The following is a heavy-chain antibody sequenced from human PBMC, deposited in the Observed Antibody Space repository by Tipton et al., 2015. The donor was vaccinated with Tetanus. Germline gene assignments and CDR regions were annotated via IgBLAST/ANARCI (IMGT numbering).Heavy chain of an antibody. J-gene: IGHJ4*02. CDR2: THYSGNT. CDR1: GGSISSYY. D-gene: IGHD5-24*01. V-gene: IGHV4-59*01. CDR3: ARHPQTSNNLDY. Sequence: LRLSCTVSGGSISSYYCSWVRQPPGKGLEWIGHTHYSGNTNYNPSLKSRVTISVDTSKNQFSLKLSSVTAADTAVYYCARHPQTSNNLDYWGQGTLVTVST.